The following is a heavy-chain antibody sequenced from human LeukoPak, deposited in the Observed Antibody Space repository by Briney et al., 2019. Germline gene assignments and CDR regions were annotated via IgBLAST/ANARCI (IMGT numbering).Heavy chain of an antibody. CDR1: GGSISSYY. Sequence: PSETLSLTCTVSGGSISSYYWSWIRQPPGKGLEGMGYIYYSGSTNYNPSLKSRVTISVDTSKNQFSLKLSSVTAADTAVYYCAREFAMVRGGYYFDYWGQGTLVTVSS. D-gene: IGHD3-10*01. CDR2: IYYSGST. CDR3: AREFAMVRGGYYFDY. J-gene: IGHJ4*02. V-gene: IGHV4-59*12.